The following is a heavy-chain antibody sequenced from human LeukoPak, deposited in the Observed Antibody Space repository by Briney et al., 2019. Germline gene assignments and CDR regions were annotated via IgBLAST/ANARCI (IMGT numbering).Heavy chain of an antibody. D-gene: IGHD3-22*01. J-gene: IGHJ5*02. CDR1: GYTFTNYG. Sequence: ASVKVSCKASGYTFTNYGISWVRQAPGQGLEWMGWISAYNGNTNYAQKLQGRVTMTTDTSTSTAYMELRSLRSDDTAVYYCARDQLGYYDSSGYYAGRWFDPWGQGTLVTVSS. CDR3: ARDQLGYYDSSGYYAGRWFDP. V-gene: IGHV1-18*01. CDR2: ISAYNGNT.